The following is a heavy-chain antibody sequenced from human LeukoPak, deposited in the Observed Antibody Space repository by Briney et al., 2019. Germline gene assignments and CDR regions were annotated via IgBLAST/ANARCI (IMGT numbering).Heavy chain of an antibody. V-gene: IGHV5-51*01. J-gene: IGHJ4*02. CDR3: ARLGDIPLYFLDY. CDR2: VYPGDSDT. Sequence: GESLKISCKGSGYSFTSYWIGWVRQMPVKGLEWMGIVYPGDSDTRYSPSFQGQVTISADKSISTAYLQWSSLKASDTAMYYCARLGDIPLYFLDYWGQGTLVTVSS. D-gene: IGHD2-15*01. CDR1: GYSFTSYW.